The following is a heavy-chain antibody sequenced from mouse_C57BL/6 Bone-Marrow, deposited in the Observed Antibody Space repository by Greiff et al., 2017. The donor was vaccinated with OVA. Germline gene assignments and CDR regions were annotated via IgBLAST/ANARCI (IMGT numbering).Heavy chain of an antibody. D-gene: IGHD2-4*01. Sequence: QVQLQQPGAELVRPGTSVKLSCKASGYTFTSYWMHWVKQRPGQGLEWIGVIDPSDSYTNYNQKFKGKATLTVDTSSSTAYMQLSSLTSEDSAVYYCSRSEGDIDDYGGSYYFDYWGQGTTLTVSS. CDR2: IDPSDSYT. CDR1: GYTFTSYW. J-gene: IGHJ2*01. V-gene: IGHV1-59*01. CDR3: SRSEGDIDDYGGSYYFDY.